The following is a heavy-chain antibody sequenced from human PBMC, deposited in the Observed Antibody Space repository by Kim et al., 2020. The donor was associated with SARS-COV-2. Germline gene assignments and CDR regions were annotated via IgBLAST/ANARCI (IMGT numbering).Heavy chain of an antibody. CDR1: GFTFSNSW. J-gene: IGHJ4*02. V-gene: IGHV3-15*01. CDR3: TTGRIQLWLKKADDY. CDR2: IKSKTDGGTT. Sequence: GGSLRLSCAASGFTFSNSWMSWVRQAPGKGLEWVGRIKSKTDGGTTDYAAPVKGRFTISRDDSKNTLYLQMNSLKTEDTAVYYCTTGRIQLWLKKADDYWGQGTLVTVSS. D-gene: IGHD5-18*01.